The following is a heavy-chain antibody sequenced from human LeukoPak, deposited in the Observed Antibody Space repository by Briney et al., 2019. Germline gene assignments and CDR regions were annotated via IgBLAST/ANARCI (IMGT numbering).Heavy chain of an antibody. D-gene: IGHD2-2*01. J-gene: IGHJ4*02. V-gene: IGHV1-69*06. CDR1: GGTFSSYA. Sequence: SVKVSCKASGGTFSSYAISWVRQAPRQGLEWMGGIIPIFGTANYAQKFQGRVTTTADKATSTAYMELSSLRSEDTAVYYCAGGRTDIVVVPATLRNYYFDYWGQGTLVTVSS. CDR3: AGGRTDIVVVPATLRNYYFDY. CDR2: IIPIFGTA.